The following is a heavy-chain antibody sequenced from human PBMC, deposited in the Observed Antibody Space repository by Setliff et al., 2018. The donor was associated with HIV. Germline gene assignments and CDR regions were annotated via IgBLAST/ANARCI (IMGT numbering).Heavy chain of an antibody. CDR2: IYHTGSS. CDR3: ARDVLDLVKSVYGF. J-gene: IGHJ4*02. V-gene: IGHV4-38-2*02. CDR1: GFSISSRYY. D-gene: IGHD3-22*01. Sequence: TLSLTCDVSGFSISSRYYWGWIRQSPGKGLEWIGNIYHTGSSYYNPSLNDRATISLDTSKNQFSLKLDSVTAADTAVYYCARDVLDLVKSVYGFWGQGIPVTVSS.